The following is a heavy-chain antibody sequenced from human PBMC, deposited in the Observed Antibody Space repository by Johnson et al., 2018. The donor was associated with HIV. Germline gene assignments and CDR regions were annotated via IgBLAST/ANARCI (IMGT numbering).Heavy chain of an antibody. CDR1: GFTFDDYA. CDR2: INWSSGSI. J-gene: IGHJ3*02. Sequence: VQLVESGGGLVQPGRSLRLSCVVSGFTFDDYAMHWVRQVPGEGLEWVSGINWSSGSIGYADSVKGRFTISRDNAKNSLYLQMNSLRAEDTAVYYCARISQHHNSDAFDIWGQGTMVTVSS. V-gene: IGHV3-9*01. D-gene: IGHD1-1*01. CDR3: ARISQHHNSDAFDI.